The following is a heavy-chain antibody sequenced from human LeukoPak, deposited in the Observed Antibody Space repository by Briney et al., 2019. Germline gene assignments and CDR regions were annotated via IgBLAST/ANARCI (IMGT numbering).Heavy chain of an antibody. CDR1: GGTFSSYT. J-gene: IGHJ4*02. CDR2: IIPILGIA. CDR3: ARIKRGGSWDGFDY. D-gene: IGHD6-13*01. Sequence: SVKVSCKASGGTFSSYTISWVRQAPGRGLEWMGRIIPILGIANYAQKFQGRVTITADKSTSTAYMELSSLRAEDTAVYYCARIKRGGSWDGFDYWGQGTLVTVSS. V-gene: IGHV1-69*02.